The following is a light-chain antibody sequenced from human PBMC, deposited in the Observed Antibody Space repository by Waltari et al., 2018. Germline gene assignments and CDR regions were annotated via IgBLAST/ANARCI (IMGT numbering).Light chain of an antibody. J-gene: IGKJ4*01. CDR1: QHVGNS. Sequence: ENVLTQSPATLSFSPGEAATLSCRASQHVGNSLAWYQHKPGQAPRLPIYDAAHRASGIPARFSGSGSGTDFTLTISSLEPDDFAVYYCQHRNTGLTFGGGTK. V-gene: IGKV3-11*01. CDR2: DAA. CDR3: QHRNTGLT.